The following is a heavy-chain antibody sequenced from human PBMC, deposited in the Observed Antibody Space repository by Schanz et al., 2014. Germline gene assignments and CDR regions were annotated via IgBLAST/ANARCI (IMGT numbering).Heavy chain of an antibody. CDR1: GGSISGSSYH. Sequence: QLQLQESGPGLVKPSETLSLTCTVSGGSISGSSYHWGWTRQPPGKGPEWIGTISYSGSTYYNPSHKRRPTMSEKPPKNRFPRKLSLGTAADTAIYYCARQERGIWGHNGMDVWGQGTTVTVSS. CDR3: ARQERGIWGHNGMDV. J-gene: IGHJ6*02. D-gene: IGHD2-15*01. CDR2: ISYSGST. V-gene: IGHV4-39*01.